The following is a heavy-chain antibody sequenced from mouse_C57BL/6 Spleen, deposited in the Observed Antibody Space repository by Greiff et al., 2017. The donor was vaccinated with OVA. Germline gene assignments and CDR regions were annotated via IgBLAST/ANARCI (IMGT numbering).Heavy chain of an antibody. V-gene: IGHV1-19*01. J-gene: IGHJ1*03. D-gene: IGHD1-1*01. Sequence: VQLKESGPVLVKPGASVKMSCKASGYTFTDYYMNWVKQSHGKSLEWIGVINPYNGGTSYNQKFKVKATLTVDKSSSTAYMELNSLTSEDSAVYYCARRGGSGYFDVWGTGTTVTVSS. CDR1: GYTFTDYY. CDR3: ARRGGSGYFDV. CDR2: INPYNGGT.